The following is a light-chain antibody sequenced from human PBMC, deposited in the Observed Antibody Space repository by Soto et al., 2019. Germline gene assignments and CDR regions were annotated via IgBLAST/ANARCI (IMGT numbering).Light chain of an antibody. CDR1: SSDVGGYNY. CDR2: EVS. J-gene: IGLJ1*01. V-gene: IGLV2-8*01. Sequence: QSALTQPPSASGSPGQSVTISCTGTSSDVGGYNYVSWYQQHPGKAPKLMIYEVSKRPSGVPDRFSGSKSGNTASLTVSGLQAEDEADYYCSSYAGSNNYGFETGTKLTVL. CDR3: SSYAGSNNYG.